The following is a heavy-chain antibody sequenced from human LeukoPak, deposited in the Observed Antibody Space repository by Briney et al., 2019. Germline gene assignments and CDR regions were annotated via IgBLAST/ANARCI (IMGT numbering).Heavy chain of an antibody. V-gene: IGHV3-23*01. CDR2: ITTSDGNT. CDR1: GFTFSSYT. J-gene: IGHJ4*02. CDR3: AKEVIDHFDY. D-gene: IGHD2/OR15-2a*01. Sequence: GGSLRLSCAASGFTFSSYTMSWVRQAPGKGLEWVSTITTSDGNTYYADSVKGRFTVSRDNSKNTLFLQMNSLRAEDTAVYYCAKEVIDHFDYWGQGTLVTVSS.